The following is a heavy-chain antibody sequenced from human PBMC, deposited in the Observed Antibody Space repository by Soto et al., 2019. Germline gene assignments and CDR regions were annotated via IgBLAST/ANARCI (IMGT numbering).Heavy chain of an antibody. V-gene: IGHV1-18*04. CDR3: ARVTSGPNIVLLPAATP. CDR2: ISGYNGKT. Sequence: QVLLVQSGAEVKKPGASVKVSCMTSGYRVTSYGLNWVRHAPGQGLEWMGSISGYNGKTNYAQRFQGRVIMTTDTSTTTAFMELRNLSSNDAAVYYCARVTSGPNIVLLPAATPLGQGTRVTVTS. D-gene: IGHD2-2*01. J-gene: IGHJ5*02. CDR1: GYRVTSYG.